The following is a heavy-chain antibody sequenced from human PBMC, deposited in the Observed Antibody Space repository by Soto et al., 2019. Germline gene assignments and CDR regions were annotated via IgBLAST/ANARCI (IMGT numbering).Heavy chain of an antibody. D-gene: IGHD6-13*01. CDR3: ARLPWAAAFHNFDY. V-gene: IGHV6-1*01. CDR2: TYYRSKWHN. J-gene: IGHJ4*02. Sequence: PSQTLSLTCAISGDSVSSNSAAWNWIRQSPSRGLEWLGRTYYRSKWHNDYAASVKSRITSNPDTSKNQFSLQLNSVTPEDTAVYYCARLPWAAAFHNFDYWGQGTLVTVSS. CDR1: GDSVSSNSAA.